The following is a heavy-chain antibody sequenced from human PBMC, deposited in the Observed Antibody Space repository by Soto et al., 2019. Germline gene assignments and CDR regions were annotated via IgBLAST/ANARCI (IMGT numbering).Heavy chain of an antibody. CDR1: GFTFSSYA. D-gene: IGHD6-19*01. J-gene: IGHJ4*02. CDR2: ISGSGDST. V-gene: IGHV3-23*01. CDR3: AILFYSSGIDY. Sequence: PGGFLRLSCAASGFTFSSYAMNWVRQAPGKGLEWVSAISGSGDSTNYADSVRGRFTISRDNSKNTLYLQLNSLRAEDTAVYSCAILFYSSGIDYWGRGTLVTVSS.